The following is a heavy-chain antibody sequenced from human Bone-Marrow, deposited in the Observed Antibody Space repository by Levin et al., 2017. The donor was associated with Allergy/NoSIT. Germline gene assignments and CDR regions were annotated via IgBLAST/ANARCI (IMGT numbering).Heavy chain of an antibody. J-gene: IGHJ6*03. CDR2: ISGSGGST. D-gene: IGHD6-6*01. CDR3: AKGVSSSSYFYYYYYYMDV. Sequence: GGSLRLSCAASGFTFSSYAMSWVRQAPGKGLEWVSAISGSGGSTYYADSVKGRFTISRDNSKNTLYLQMNSLRAVDTAVYYCAKGVSSSSYFYYYYYYMDVWGKGTTVTVSS. V-gene: IGHV3-23*01. CDR1: GFTFSSYA.